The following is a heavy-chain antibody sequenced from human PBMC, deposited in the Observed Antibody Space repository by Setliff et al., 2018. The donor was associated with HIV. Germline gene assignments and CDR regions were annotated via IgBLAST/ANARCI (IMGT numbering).Heavy chain of an antibody. CDR2: IYPSDGRT. J-gene: IGHJ4*02. V-gene: IGHV1-46*01. CDR1: GYTLTELS. D-gene: IGHD3-22*01. Sequence: ASVKVFCKVSGYTLTELSRHWVRQAPGQGLEWMGIIYPSDGRTTYAQEFQGRVTMTSDTSTSTVYMELSSLRSEDTAMYYCARDFYYYDSSAPHPQTYYFDFWGQGTLVTVSS. CDR3: ARDFYYYDSSAPHPQTYYFDF.